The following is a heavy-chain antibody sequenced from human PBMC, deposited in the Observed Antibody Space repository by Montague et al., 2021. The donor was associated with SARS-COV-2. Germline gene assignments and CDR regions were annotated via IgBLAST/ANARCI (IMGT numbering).Heavy chain of an antibody. V-gene: IGHV4-61*02. CDR2: VYISGST. Sequence: TLSLTCSVFGDSINNVNYFWSWIRQPAGKGLEWIGRVYISGSTDYNPSLKSRVTMLLDKSANELTLQVTSMTAADTAVYYCARVSGYGSGSSFNWFDSWGQGLVVTVSS. J-gene: IGHJ5*01. CDR3: ARVSGYGSGSSFNWFDS. CDR1: GDSINNVNYF. D-gene: IGHD3-10*01.